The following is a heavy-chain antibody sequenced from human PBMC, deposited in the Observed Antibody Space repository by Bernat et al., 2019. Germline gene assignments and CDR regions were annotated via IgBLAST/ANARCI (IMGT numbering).Heavy chain of an antibody. D-gene: IGHD4-17*01. CDR3: ARTQTHGAYHWFDP. J-gene: IGHJ5*02. CDR1: GGSISSSSYY. Sequence: QLQLQESGPGLVKPSETLSLTCTVSGGSISSSSYYWGWIRQPPGKGLEWMGSIYYSGSTYYNPSLKSRVTRSVDTSKNQFSLKLSSVTAADTAVYYCARTQTHGAYHWFDPWGQGTLVTVSS. V-gene: IGHV4-39*01. CDR2: IYYSGST.